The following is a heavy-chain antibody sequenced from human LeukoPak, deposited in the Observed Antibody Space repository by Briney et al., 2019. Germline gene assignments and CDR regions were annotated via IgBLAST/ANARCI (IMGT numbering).Heavy chain of an antibody. CDR3: ARVERIAAAY. V-gene: IGHV4-39*07. CDR1: GASISGSSYY. D-gene: IGHD6-13*01. J-gene: IGHJ4*02. Sequence: SETLSLTCTVSGASISGSSYYWGWIRQPPGKGLEWIGEINHSGSTNYNPSLKSRVTISVDTSKNQFSLNLRSVTAADTAVYYCARVERIAAAYWGQGTLVTVSS. CDR2: INHSGST.